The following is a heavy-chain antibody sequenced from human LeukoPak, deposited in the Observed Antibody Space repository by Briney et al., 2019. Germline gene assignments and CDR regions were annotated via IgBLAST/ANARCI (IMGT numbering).Heavy chain of an antibody. CDR1: GYTFTSYG. D-gene: IGHD3-3*01. CDR3: ARTERITIFGVVIMGGDY. CDR2: ISAYNGNT. Sequence: ASVKVSCKASGYTFTSYGISWVRQAPGQGLEWMGWISAYNGNTNYAQKLQGRVTMTTDTSTSTAYMELRSLRSGDTAVYYCARTERITIFGVVIMGGDYWGQGTLVTVSS. V-gene: IGHV1-18*01. J-gene: IGHJ4*02.